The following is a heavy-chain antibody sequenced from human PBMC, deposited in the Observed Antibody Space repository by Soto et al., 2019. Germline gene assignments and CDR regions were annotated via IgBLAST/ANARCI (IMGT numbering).Heavy chain of an antibody. CDR2: MNPNSGNT. Sequence: AASVKVSCKASGYTFTSYDINWVRQATGQGLEWMGWMNPNSGNTGYAQKFQGRVTMTRNTSISTAYMELSSLRSEDTAVYYCARSAMVRGPNWVDPWGQGTLVTVSS. V-gene: IGHV1-8*01. J-gene: IGHJ5*02. CDR1: GYTFTSYD. D-gene: IGHD3-10*01. CDR3: ARSAMVRGPNWVDP.